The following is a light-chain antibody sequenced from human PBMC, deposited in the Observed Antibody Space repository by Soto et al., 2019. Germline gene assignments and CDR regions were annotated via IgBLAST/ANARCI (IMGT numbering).Light chain of an antibody. Sequence: EIVMAQSQATLSVSPGQRATLSCRASQSVSSNLAWYQQKRGQAPGLLIYGASSRATGIPARFSGSGSGTEFTLTIGSLQSDDFSVYDCQQYNNWPRTVGQGTKVELK. J-gene: IGKJ2*01. CDR2: GAS. CDR1: QSVSSN. V-gene: IGKV3-15*01. CDR3: QQYNNWPRT.